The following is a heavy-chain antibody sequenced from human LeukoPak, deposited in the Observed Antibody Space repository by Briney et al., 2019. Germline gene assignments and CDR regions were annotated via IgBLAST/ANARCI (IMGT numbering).Heavy chain of an antibody. CDR2: INSDESST. J-gene: IGHJ6*03. V-gene: IGHV3-74*01. D-gene: IGHD6-6*01. Sequence: PGGSLRLSCVASGFTFSSYWMHWVRQAPGKGLVWVSRINSDESSTSYADSVKGRFTISRDNAKNTLYLQMNSLRAEDTAVYYCASFEYSSSSGYSYSYMDVWGKGTTVTVSS. CDR3: ASFEYSSSSGYSYSYMDV. CDR1: GFTFSSYW.